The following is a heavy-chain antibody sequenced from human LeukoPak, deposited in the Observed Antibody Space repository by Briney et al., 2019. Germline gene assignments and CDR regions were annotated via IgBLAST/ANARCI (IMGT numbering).Heavy chain of an antibody. CDR3: AARDVLTGLHDY. CDR2: INHSGST. J-gene: IGHJ4*02. Sequence: SETLSPTCAVYGGSFSGYYWSWIRQPPGKGLEWIGEINHSGSTNYNPSLKSRVTISVDTSKSQFSLKLSSVTAADTAVYYCAARDVLTGLHDYWGQGTLVTVSS. D-gene: IGHD3-9*01. CDR1: GGSFSGYY. V-gene: IGHV4-34*01.